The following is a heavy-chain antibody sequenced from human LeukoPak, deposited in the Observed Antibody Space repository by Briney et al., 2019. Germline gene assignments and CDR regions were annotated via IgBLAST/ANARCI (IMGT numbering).Heavy chain of an antibody. J-gene: IGHJ4*02. V-gene: IGHV3-66*01. Sequence: SGGSLRLSCAASGFTVSSNYMSWVRQAPGKGLEWVSVIYSGGSTYYADSVKGRFTISRDNSKNTLYLQMNSLRAEDTAVYYCARDVRAVAGTEGDYWGQGTLVTVSS. CDR1: GFTVSSNY. D-gene: IGHD6-19*01. CDR3: ARDVRAVAGTEGDY. CDR2: IYSGGST.